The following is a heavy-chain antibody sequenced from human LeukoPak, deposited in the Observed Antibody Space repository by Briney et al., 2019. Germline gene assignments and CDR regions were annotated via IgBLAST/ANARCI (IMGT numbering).Heavy chain of an antibody. Sequence: GASVKVSCKASGYIFTGYYMHWVRQAPGQGLEWMGWINPNSGGTNYAQKFQGWVTMTRDTSISTAYMELSRLRSDDTAVYYCARGYCSGGSCFLYDYWGQGTLVTVSS. J-gene: IGHJ4*02. CDR3: ARGYCSGGSCFLYDY. V-gene: IGHV1-2*04. D-gene: IGHD2-15*01. CDR2: INPNSGGT. CDR1: GYIFTGYY.